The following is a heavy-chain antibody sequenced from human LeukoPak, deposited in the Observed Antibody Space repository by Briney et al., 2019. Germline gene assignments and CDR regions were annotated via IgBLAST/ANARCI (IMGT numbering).Heavy chain of an antibody. D-gene: IGHD3-22*01. CDR2: IYSGGST. J-gene: IGHJ4*02. Sequence: GGSLRLSCAASGFTFDDYAMHWVRQAPGKGLEWVSVIYSGGSTYYADSVKGRFTISRDNSKNTLYLQMNSLRAEDTAVYYCAREEYYYDSSDYWGQGTLVTVSS. CDR1: GFTFDDYA. V-gene: IGHV3-53*01. CDR3: AREEYYYDSSDY.